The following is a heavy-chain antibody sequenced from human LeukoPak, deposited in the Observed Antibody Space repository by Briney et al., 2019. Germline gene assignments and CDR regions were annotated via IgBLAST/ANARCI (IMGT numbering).Heavy chain of an antibody. D-gene: IGHD3-16*01. J-gene: IGHJ4*02. V-gene: IGHV4-39*01. CDR3: ARIYDYVWGVDY. Sequence: SETLSLTCTVSGGSISSSSYYWGWIRQPPGTGLEWIGSIYYSGSTYYNPSLKSRVTISVDTSKNQFSLKLSSVTAADTAVYYCARIYDYVWGVDYWGQGTLVTVSS. CDR2: IYYSGST. CDR1: GGSISSSSYY.